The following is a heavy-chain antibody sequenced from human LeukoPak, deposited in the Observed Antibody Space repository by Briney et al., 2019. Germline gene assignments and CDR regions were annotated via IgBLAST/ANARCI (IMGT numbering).Heavy chain of an antibody. J-gene: IGHJ4*02. D-gene: IGHD5-18*01. Sequence: GGSLRLSCATSGFDFDRYTIHWVRQAPGKGLEWVSLAGWAGGTTYYSDSVRGRFTISRDSGKNSVYLQMNSLTTDDTAFYFCAKELDTMFFDYWGQGALVTVSS. CDR2: AGWAGGTT. CDR3: AKELDTMFFDY. V-gene: IGHV3-43*01. CDR1: GFDFDRYT.